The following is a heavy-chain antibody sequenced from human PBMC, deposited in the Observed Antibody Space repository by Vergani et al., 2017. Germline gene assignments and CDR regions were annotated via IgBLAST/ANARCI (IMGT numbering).Heavy chain of an antibody. CDR1: GFTFSSYS. Sequence: EVQLVESGGGLVQPGGSLRLSCAASGFTFSSYSMNWVRQAPGKGLEWVSYISSSSSTIYYADSVKGRFTISRDNAKNSLYLQMNSLRAEDTAVYYCARDAXTMVRGVIITPRYNWFDPWGQGTLVTVSS. J-gene: IGHJ5*02. V-gene: IGHV3-48*04. D-gene: IGHD3-10*01. CDR3: ARDAXTMVRGVIITPRYNWFDP. CDR2: ISSSSSTI.